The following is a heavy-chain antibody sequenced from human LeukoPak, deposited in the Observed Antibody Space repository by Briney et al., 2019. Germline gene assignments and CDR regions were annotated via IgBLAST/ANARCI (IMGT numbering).Heavy chain of an antibody. CDR3: AKNGQTGFSFDP. D-gene: IGHD3-9*01. J-gene: IGHJ5*02. CDR1: GGSISSYY. V-gene: IGHV4-59*01. CDR2: IYYSGST. Sequence: SETLSLTCTVSGGSISSYYWSWIRQPPGKGLEWIGHIYYSGSTNYNPSLKSRVTISVDTSKNQFSLKLSSVTAADTAVYYCAKNGQTGFSFDPWGQGTLVTVSS.